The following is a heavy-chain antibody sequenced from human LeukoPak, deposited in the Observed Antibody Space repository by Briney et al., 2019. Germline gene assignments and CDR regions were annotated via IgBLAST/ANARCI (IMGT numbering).Heavy chain of an antibody. D-gene: IGHD3-10*01. Sequence: GGSLRLSCAASGFTFSNYAMSWVRQAPGKGLEWVSALSGSGDNTYYADSVKGRFAISRDNSKNTLYLQMNSLRAEDTALYYCARPASRGVGRYFDLWGRGSLVTVSS. J-gene: IGHJ2*01. CDR2: LSGSGDNT. CDR1: GFTFSNYA. V-gene: IGHV3-23*01. CDR3: ARPASRGVGRYFDL.